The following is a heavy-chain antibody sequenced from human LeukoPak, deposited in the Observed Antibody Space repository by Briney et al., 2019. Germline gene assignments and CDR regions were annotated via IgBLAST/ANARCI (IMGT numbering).Heavy chain of an antibody. Sequence: GASVKVSCKASGYTFTSYGISWVRQAPGQGLEWMGWISAYNGNTNYAQKLQGRVTMTTDTSTSTAYMELRSLRSDDTAVYYCARAGSSGWPYYYYYYYMDVWGKGTTVTISS. V-gene: IGHV1-18*01. CDR1: GYTFTSYG. CDR2: ISAYNGNT. CDR3: ARAGSSGWPYYYYYYYMDV. J-gene: IGHJ6*03. D-gene: IGHD6-19*01.